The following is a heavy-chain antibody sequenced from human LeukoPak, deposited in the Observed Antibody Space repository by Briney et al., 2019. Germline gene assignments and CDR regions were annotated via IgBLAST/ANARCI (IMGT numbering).Heavy chain of an antibody. V-gene: IGHV3-11*01. CDR2: IGSSGSAM. CDR1: GFTFSDFY. D-gene: IGHD1-26*01. J-gene: IGHJ4*02. Sequence: GGSLRLSCAASGFTFSDFYMTWIRQAPGKGLEWVSYIGSSGSAMYYADSVKGRFTFSRDNAKNSLYLQMNSLRAEDTAVYYCARVRSYSGMFRGGDYWGQGTLVTVSS. CDR3: ARVRSYSGMFRGGDY.